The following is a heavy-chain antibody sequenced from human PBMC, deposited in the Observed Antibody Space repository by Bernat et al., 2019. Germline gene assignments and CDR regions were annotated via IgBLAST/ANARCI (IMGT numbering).Heavy chain of an antibody. CDR2: ISYDGSNK. J-gene: IGHJ4*02. D-gene: IGHD3-10*01. V-gene: IGHV3-30-3*01. Sequence: QVQLVESGGGMVQPGRSLRLSCAASGFTFSSYAMHWVRQAPGKGLEWVAVISYDGSNKYYADSVKGRFTISRDNSKNTLYLQMNSLRAEDTAVYYCAREEAYYYGSGSYYSTLGIDYWGQGTLVTVSS. CDR1: GFTFSSYA. CDR3: AREEAYYYGSGSYYSTLGIDY.